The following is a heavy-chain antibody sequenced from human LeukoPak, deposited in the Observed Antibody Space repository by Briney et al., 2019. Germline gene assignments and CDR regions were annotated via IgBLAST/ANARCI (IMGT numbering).Heavy chain of an antibody. D-gene: IGHD6-6*01. V-gene: IGHV1-69*05. CDR2: IIPIFGTA. Sequence: ASVKVSCKASGGTFSSYAISWVRQAPGQGLEWMGGIIPIFGTANYAQKFQGRVTITTDESTSTAYMELSSLRSEDTAVYYCARDLDESIEYSSSSLGFDPWGQGTLVTVSS. J-gene: IGHJ5*02. CDR3: ARDLDESIEYSSSSLGFDP. CDR1: GGTFSSYA.